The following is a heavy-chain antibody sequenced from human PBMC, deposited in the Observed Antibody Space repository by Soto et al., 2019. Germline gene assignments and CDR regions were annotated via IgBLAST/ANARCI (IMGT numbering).Heavy chain of an antibody. Sequence: QVHLVESGGGVVQPGRSLRLSCVASGFTFSDYGLNWVRQAPGKGLEWVAIAWFDGSVDFYADSVKGRFTISRDNSKNTVYLQMSSLRDEDTAIYFCARDGAHIVSSGKFDYWGQGTQVTVSS. V-gene: IGHV3-33*01. CDR3: ARDGAHIVSSGKFDY. D-gene: IGHD3-22*01. CDR1: GFTFSDYG. CDR2: AWFDGSVD. J-gene: IGHJ4*02.